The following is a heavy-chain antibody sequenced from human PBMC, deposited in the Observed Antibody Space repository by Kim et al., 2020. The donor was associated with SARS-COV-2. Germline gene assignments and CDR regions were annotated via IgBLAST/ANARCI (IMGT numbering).Heavy chain of an antibody. J-gene: IGHJ6*02. CDR1: GFTFSGYG. CDR3: AKDMDLVSRQLDYYYGMDV. D-gene: IGHD3-16*02. CDR2: ININGSNK. Sequence: GGSLRLSCAASGFTFSGYGMNWVRQAPGKGLEWVAVININGSNKNYADSVKGRFTISRDNTKNTLYLQINSLRAEDTAVYYCAKDMDLVSRQLDYYYGMDVWGQRTTVTVSS. V-gene: IGHV3-30*18.